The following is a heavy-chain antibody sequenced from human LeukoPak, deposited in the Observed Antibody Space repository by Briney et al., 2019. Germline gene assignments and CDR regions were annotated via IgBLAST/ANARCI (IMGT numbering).Heavy chain of an antibody. D-gene: IGHD1-26*01. J-gene: IGHJ6*02. V-gene: IGHV4-59*08. Sequence: PSETLSLTCTVSGGSISSYYWSWIRQPPGKGLEWIGYIYYSGSTNYNPSLKSRVTISVDTSKNQFSLKLSSVTAADTAVYYCARVLSYSYGMDVWGQGTTVTVSS. CDR1: GGSISSYY. CDR2: IYYSGST. CDR3: ARVLSYSYGMDV.